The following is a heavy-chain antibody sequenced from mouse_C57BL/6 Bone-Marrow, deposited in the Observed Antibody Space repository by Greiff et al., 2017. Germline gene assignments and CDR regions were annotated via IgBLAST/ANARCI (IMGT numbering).Heavy chain of an antibody. V-gene: IGHV1-26*01. D-gene: IGHD2-2*01. CDR3: ARVGGSTMVTTGGDY. J-gene: IGHJ2*01. CDR2: INPNNGGT. CDR1: GYTFTDYY. Sequence: EVQLQQSGPELVKPGASVKISCKASGYTFTDYYMNWVKQSHGKSLEWIGDINPNNGGTSYNQKFKGKATLTVDKSSSTAYMELRSLTSEDSAGYCFARVGGSTMVTTGGDYWGQGTTLTVSS.